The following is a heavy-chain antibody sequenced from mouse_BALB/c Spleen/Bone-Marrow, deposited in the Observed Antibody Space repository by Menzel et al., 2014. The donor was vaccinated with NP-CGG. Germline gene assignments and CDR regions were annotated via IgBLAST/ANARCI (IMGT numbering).Heavy chain of an antibody. CDR3: ARGNYGNYVDYFDY. J-gene: IGHJ2*01. D-gene: IGHD2-1*01. CDR2: INSNGGST. Sequence: EVKVVESGGGLVQPGGSLKLSCAASGFTFSSYGMSWVRQTPDKRLELVASINSNGGSTYYPDSVKGRFTISRDNAKKTLSLQMSSLKSEDTAVCYCARGNYGNYVDYFDYWGQGTTLTVSS. CDR1: GFTFSSYG. V-gene: IGHV5-6-3*01.